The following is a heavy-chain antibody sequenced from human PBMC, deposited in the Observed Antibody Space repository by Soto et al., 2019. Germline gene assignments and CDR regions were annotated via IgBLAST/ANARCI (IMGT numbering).Heavy chain of an antibody. CDR1: GGSITDYS. J-gene: IGHJ5*02. CDR3: ARDQGVVVTADNWFDP. CDR2: ILSSGST. Sequence: SETLSLTCTVSGGSITDYSWVWIRQPAGKGLEWIGRILSSGSTNYNPSLKGRITMSLDTSKNQFSLKLNSATATDTAVYFCARDQGVVVTADNWFDPWGQVFLGTVSS. D-gene: IGHD2-21*02. V-gene: IGHV4-4*07.